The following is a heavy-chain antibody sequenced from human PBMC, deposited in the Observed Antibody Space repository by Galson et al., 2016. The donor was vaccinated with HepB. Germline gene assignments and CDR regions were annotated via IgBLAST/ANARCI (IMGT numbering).Heavy chain of an antibody. CDR1: RDTFSSYV. J-gene: IGHJ4*02. CDR3: ATGMDYDILTGYPFDF. V-gene: IGHV1-69*05. CDR2: IIPTFGTA. D-gene: IGHD3-9*01. Sequence: SVKVSCKAPRDTFSSYVISWVRQAPGQGLEWMGGIIPTFGTANYPQKVQDRVTMTTDTSTGTALMELRSLTSDDPAVYFCATGMDYDILTGYPFDFWGQGTLVTVSS.